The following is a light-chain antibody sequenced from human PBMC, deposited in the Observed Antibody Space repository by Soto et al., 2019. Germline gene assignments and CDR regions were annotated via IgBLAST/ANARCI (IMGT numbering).Light chain of an antibody. J-gene: IGKJ1*01. CDR3: QQTSAFPRP. V-gene: IGKV1-12*01. CDR1: RDISNS. Sequence: DIQMTQSPSSVSASVGDRLTITCRASRDISNSLAWYQQTPGKAPKLLLRGASSLHRGVPSRFSGGGAGTEFTLTISSRQPEDFATYYCQQTSAFPRPFGQGTKVDVK. CDR2: GAS.